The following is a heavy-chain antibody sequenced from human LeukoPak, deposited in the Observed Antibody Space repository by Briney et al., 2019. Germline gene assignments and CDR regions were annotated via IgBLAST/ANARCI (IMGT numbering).Heavy chain of an antibody. J-gene: IGHJ4*02. CDR2: ISGSGGST. Sequence: SCKASGGTFSSYAMSWVRQAPGKGLEWVSAISGSGGSTYYADSVKGRFTISRDNSKNTLYLQMNSLRAEDTAVYYCAKDTDYFDYWGQGTLVTVSS. V-gene: IGHV3-23*01. CDR1: GGTFSSYA. CDR3: AKDTDYFDY. D-gene: IGHD4-17*01.